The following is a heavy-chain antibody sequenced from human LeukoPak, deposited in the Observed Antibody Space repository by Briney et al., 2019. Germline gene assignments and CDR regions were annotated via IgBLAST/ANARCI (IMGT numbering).Heavy chain of an antibody. Sequence: PSETLSLTCAVYGGSFSGCYWSWIRQPPGKGLEWIGEINHRGSTNYNPSLKSRVTISVDTSKNQFSLNLSSVTAADTAVYYCARGGLVRRFDYWGQGILVTVSS. V-gene: IGHV4-34*01. CDR2: INHRGST. J-gene: IGHJ4*02. CDR3: ARGGLVRRFDY. CDR1: GGSFSGCY. D-gene: IGHD3-10*01.